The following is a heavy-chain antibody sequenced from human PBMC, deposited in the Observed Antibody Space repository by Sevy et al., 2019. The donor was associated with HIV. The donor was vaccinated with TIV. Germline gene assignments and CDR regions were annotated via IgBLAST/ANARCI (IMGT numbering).Heavy chain of an antibody. Sequence: ASVKVSCKASGYTFTSYGISWVRQAPGQGLEWMGWISAYNGNTNYAQKLQGRVTMTTDTSTSTAYMELRSLGSDDTAVYYCARDPPSLYYYDSSGSHAFDIWGQGTMVTVSS. CDR1: GYTFTSYG. CDR2: ISAYNGNT. CDR3: ARDPPSLYYYDSSGSHAFDI. D-gene: IGHD3-22*01. J-gene: IGHJ3*02. V-gene: IGHV1-18*04.